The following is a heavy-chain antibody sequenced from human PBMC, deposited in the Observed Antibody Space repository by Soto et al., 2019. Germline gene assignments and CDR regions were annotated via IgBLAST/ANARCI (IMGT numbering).Heavy chain of an antibody. D-gene: IGHD1-7*01. CDR1: GGTFSSYA. J-gene: IGHJ6*02. CDR3: ASMLCISGTTWYYYKGKDV. CDR2: IIPIFGTA. Sequence: ASVKVSCKASGGTFSSYAISWVRQAPGQGLEWMGGIIPIFGTANYAQKFQGRVTITADESTSTAYMELSSLRSEDTAVYYCASMLCISGTTWYYYKGKDVWGQGTTVTESS. V-gene: IGHV1-69*13.